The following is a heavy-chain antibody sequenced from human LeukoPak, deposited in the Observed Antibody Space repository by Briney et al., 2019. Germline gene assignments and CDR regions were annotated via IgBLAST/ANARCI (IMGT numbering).Heavy chain of an antibody. CDR1: GGSISSSSYY. D-gene: IGHD6-13*01. V-gene: IGHV4-39*07. Sequence: PSETLSLTCTVSGGSISSSSYYWSWIRQPPGKGLEWIGEINHSGSTNYNPSLKSRVTISVDTSKNQFSLKLSSVTAADTAVYYCARLADSSSWYSGYYFDYWGQGTLVTVSS. J-gene: IGHJ4*02. CDR2: INHSGST. CDR3: ARLADSSSWYSGYYFDY.